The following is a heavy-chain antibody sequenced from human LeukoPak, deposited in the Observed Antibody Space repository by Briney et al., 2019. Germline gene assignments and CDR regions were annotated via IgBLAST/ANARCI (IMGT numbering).Heavy chain of an antibody. V-gene: IGHV1-69*13. J-gene: IGHJ5*02. CDR1: GGTFSSYA. CDR3: ARERNKWLSKRVYSFDP. CDR2: IIPIFGTA. Sequence: SVKVSCKASGGTFSSYAISWVRQAPGQGLEWMGGIIPIFGTANYAQKFQGRVTITADESTSTAYMELSSLRSEDTAVYYCARERNKWLSKRVYSFDPWGQGTLVAVSS. D-gene: IGHD3-22*01.